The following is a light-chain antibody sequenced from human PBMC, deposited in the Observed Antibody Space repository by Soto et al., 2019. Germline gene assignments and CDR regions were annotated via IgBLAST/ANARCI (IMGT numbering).Light chain of an antibody. CDR3: QQRSNWQGIT. CDR2: DAS. CDR1: QSVSSY. Sequence: EIVLTQSPATLSLSPGERATLSCRASQSVSSYLAWYQQKPGQPPRLLIYDASNRATGIPARFSGSGSWTDFTLTISILEPEDFAVYYCQQRSNWQGITFGQGTRLEIK. V-gene: IGKV3-11*01. J-gene: IGKJ5*01.